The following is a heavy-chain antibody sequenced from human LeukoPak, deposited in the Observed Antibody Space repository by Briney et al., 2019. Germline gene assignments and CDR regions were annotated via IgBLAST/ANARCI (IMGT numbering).Heavy chain of an antibody. CDR2: INHSGST. CDR1: GGSFSGYY. Sequence: PSETLSLTCAVYGGSFSGYYLSWIRQPPGKGLEWIGEINHSGSTNYNPSLKSRVTITVEASKNQFSLKLSPVTAADTAVYYCARGRQGRFAPWGQGTLVTVSS. J-gene: IGHJ5*02. V-gene: IGHV4-34*01. CDR3: ARGRQGRFAP.